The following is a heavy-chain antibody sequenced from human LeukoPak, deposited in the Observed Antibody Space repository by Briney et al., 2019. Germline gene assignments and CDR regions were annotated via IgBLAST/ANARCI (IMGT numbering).Heavy chain of an antibody. Sequence: GASVKVSCTASGGTFSSYAISWVRQAPGQGLEWMGGIIPIFGTANYAQKFQGRVTITADGSTSTAYMELSSLRSEDTAVYYCARECSGTSCYGGGYDYWGQGTLVTVSS. J-gene: IGHJ4*02. CDR2: IIPIFGTA. D-gene: IGHD2-2*01. V-gene: IGHV1-69*01. CDR3: ARECSGTSCYGGGYDY. CDR1: GGTFSSYA.